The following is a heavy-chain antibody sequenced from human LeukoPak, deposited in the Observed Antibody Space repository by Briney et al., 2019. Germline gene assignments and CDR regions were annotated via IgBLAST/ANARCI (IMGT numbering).Heavy chain of an antibody. D-gene: IGHD6-19*01. V-gene: IGHV3-48*03. Sequence: GGSLRLSCAASGFTFSSYEMNWVRQAPGKGLDWVSYISSSGSTIYYADSVKGRFTISRGNAKNSLYLQMNSLRAGDTAVYYCARGLSSGWLQHFDYWGQGTLVSVSS. CDR2: ISSSGSTI. J-gene: IGHJ4*02. CDR3: ARGLSSGWLQHFDY. CDR1: GFTFSSYE.